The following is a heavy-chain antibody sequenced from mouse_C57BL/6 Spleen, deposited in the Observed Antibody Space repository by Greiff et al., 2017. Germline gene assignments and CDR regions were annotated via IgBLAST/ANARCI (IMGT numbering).Heavy chain of an antibody. V-gene: IGHV1-64*01. CDR1: GYTFTSYW. J-gene: IGHJ2*01. Sequence: QVQLQQPGAELVKPGASVKLSCKASGYTFTSYWMHWVKQRPGQGLEWIGMIHPNSGSTNYNEKFKSKATLTVDKSSSTAYMQLSSLTSEDSAVYYCAREGGSSLYYLDYWGQGTTLTVSS. D-gene: IGHD1-1*01. CDR3: AREGGSSLYYLDY. CDR2: IHPNSGST.